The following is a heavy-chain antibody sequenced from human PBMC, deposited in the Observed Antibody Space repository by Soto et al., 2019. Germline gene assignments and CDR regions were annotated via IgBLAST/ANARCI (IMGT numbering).Heavy chain of an antibody. V-gene: IGHV4-59*01. D-gene: IGHD3-10*01. Sequence: SETLSLTCTVSGGSISSYYWSWIRQPPGKGLEWIGYIYYSGSTNYNPSLKSRVTISVDTSKNQFSLKLSSVTAADTAVYYCARGPGGFGELFHYYYYGMDVWGQGTTVTVSS. J-gene: IGHJ6*02. CDR1: GGSISSYY. CDR2: IYYSGST. CDR3: ARGPGGFGELFHYYYYGMDV.